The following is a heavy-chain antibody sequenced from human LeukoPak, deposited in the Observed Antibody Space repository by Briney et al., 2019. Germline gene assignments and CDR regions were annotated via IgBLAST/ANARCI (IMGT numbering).Heavy chain of an antibody. CDR2: ISAYNGNT. Sequence: GASVTVSCKASGYTFTSYGISWVRQAPGQGLDWMGWISAYNGNTNYAQKLQGRVTMTTDTSTSTAYMELRRLRSDDTAVYYCARDRSQYCSGGSCYSGSVGWFDPWGQGTLVTVSS. V-gene: IGHV1-18*04. D-gene: IGHD2-15*01. CDR3: ARDRSQYCSGGSCYSGSVGWFDP. CDR1: GYTFTSYG. J-gene: IGHJ5*02.